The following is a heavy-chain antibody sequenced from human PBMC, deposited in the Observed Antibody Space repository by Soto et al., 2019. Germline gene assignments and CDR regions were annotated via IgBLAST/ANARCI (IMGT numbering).Heavy chain of an antibody. CDR1: GYTFTTYG. D-gene: IGHD2-21*02. J-gene: IGHJ4*02. CDR2: ISGYKGNT. Sequence: ASVKVSCKASGYTFTTYGISWVRQAPGQGLEWMGWISGYKGNTNYAQKFQGRVTMTTDTSTSTAYMELRSLRSDDTAVYYGARDVTGFPADYWGQGTLVTVSS. CDR3: ARDVTGFPADY. V-gene: IGHV1-18*01.